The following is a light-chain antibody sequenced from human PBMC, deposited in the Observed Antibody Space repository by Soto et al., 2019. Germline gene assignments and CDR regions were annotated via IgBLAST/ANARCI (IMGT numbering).Light chain of an antibody. CDR3: QKHNCYPYT. CDR2: AAS. V-gene: IGKV1-27*01. CDR1: QGISNY. J-gene: IGKJ3*01. Sequence: DIQMTQSPSSLSASVGDRVTITCRASQGISNYLAWYQQKPGKVPKVLIYAASTVQTGGPSRFSGSGSGTDFTLTSSSLQPEDVATYYCQKHNCYPYTFGRGTKVYIK.